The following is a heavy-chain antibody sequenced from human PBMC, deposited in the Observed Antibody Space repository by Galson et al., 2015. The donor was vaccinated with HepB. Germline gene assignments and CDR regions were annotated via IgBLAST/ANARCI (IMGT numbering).Heavy chain of an antibody. CDR3: ARGGGVVVVPAALRYNWFDP. Sequence: SVKVSCKASGYTFTSYGISWVRQAPGKGLEWMGGFDPEDGETIYAQKFQGRVTMTEDTSTDTAYMELSSLRPEDTAVYYCARGGGVVVVPAALRYNWFDPWGQGTLVTVSS. D-gene: IGHD2-2*01. V-gene: IGHV1-24*01. CDR2: FDPEDGET. CDR1: GYTFTSYG. J-gene: IGHJ5*02.